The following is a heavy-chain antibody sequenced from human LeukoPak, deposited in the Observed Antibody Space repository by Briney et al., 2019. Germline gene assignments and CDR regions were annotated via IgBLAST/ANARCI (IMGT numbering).Heavy chain of an antibody. J-gene: IGHJ6*03. V-gene: IGHV4-39*07. CDR3: AATWNYGIDYYYYMDV. CDR2: INHSGST. D-gene: IGHD1-7*01. CDR1: GGSISSSSYY. Sequence: PSETLSLTCTVSGGSISSSSYYWGWIRQPPGKGLEWIGEINHSGSTNYNPSLKSRVTISVDTSKNQFSLKLSSVTAADTAVYYCAATWNYGIDYYYYMDVWGKGTTVTVSS.